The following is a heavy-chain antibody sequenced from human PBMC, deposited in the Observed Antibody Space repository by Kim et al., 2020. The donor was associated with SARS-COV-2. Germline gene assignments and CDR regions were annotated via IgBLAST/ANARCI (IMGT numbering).Heavy chain of an antibody. CDR1: GYTYKSYA. D-gene: IGHD1-26*01. CDR2: FGTAFGKT. Sequence: SVKVSCKASGYTYKSYAINWVRQAPGEGLQWMGWFGTAFGKTHYEQKFLGRVTMTADASTTTFYMDMTSLGNEDTAMYFCARDMGAGYDAFDVWGKGTMITVSS. CDR3: ARDMGAGYDAFDV. V-gene: IGHV1-69*13. J-gene: IGHJ3*01.